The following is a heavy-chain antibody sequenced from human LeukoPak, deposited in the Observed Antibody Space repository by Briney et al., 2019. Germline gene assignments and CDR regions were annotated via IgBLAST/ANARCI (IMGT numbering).Heavy chain of an antibody. Sequence: GASVKVSCKASGYTFVSHGIRWVRQAPGQGLEWMGWISVYNGNPNYAQKLQGRVTMTTDTSTSTAYMELRSLRSDDTAEYYCARDSYSSSWYASYYYYMDVWGKGTTVTVSS. CDR2: ISVYNGNP. CDR1: GYTFVSHG. CDR3: ARDSYSSSWYASYYYYMDV. V-gene: IGHV1-18*01. D-gene: IGHD6-13*01. J-gene: IGHJ6*03.